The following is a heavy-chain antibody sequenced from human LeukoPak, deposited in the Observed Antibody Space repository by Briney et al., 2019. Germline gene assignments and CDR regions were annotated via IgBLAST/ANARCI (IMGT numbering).Heavy chain of an antibody. V-gene: IGHV4-34*01. Sequence: PSETLSLTCAVYGGSFSGYYWSWIRQPPGKGLEWIGEINHSGSTNYNPSLKSRVTISVDTSKNQFSLKLSSVTAADTAVYYCARDRDIVVVPGESYYYGMDVWGQGTTVTVSS. J-gene: IGHJ6*02. CDR3: ARDRDIVVVPGESYYYGMDV. D-gene: IGHD2-2*01. CDR2: INHSGST. CDR1: GGSFSGYY.